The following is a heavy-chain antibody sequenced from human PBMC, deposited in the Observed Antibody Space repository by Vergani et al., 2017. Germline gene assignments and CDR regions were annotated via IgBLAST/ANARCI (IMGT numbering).Heavy chain of an antibody. D-gene: IGHD2-2*01. J-gene: IGHJ6*03. CDR3: ARGVGVVPHPGYYMDV. V-gene: IGHV1-69*01. CDR1: GGTFSSYA. CDR2: IIPIFATA. Sequence: QVQLVQSGAEVKKPGSSVKVSCKASGGTFSSYAISWVRQAPGQGLEWMGGIIPIFATANYAQKFQDRVMITADESTSTAYMELNSLRTEDTAVYYCARGVGVVPHPGYYMDVWGKGTTVTVSS.